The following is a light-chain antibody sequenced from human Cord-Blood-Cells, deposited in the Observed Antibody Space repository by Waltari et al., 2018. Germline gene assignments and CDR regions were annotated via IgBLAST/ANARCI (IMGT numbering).Light chain of an antibody. V-gene: IGKV1-39*01. Sequence: DIQMTKSPSSLSASVGDRVTITCRASQSISSYLNWYQQKPGKAPELLIYAASSLQSGVPSRFSGSGSGTDFTLTISSLQPEEFSTYYCQQSYSTPWTFGQGTKVEIK. CDR3: QQSYSTPWT. J-gene: IGKJ1*01. CDR2: AAS. CDR1: QSISSY.